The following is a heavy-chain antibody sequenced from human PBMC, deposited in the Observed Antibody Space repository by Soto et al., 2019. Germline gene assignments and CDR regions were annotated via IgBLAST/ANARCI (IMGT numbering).Heavy chain of an antibody. D-gene: IGHD3-10*01. CDR3: AKNSLLWFGELLDYCDY. V-gene: IGHV3-30*18. Sequence: QVQLVESGGGVVQPGRSLRLSCAASGFTFSSYGMHWVRQAPGQGLEWVAVISYDGSNKYYADSVKGRFTISRDTSKNKLYLQMNSLRAEDTAVYYCAKNSLLWFGELLDYCDYWGQGTLITVSS. J-gene: IGHJ4*02. CDR2: ISYDGSNK. CDR1: GFTFSSYG.